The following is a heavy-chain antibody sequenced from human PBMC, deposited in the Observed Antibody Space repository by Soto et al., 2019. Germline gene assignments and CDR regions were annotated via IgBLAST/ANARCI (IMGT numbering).Heavy chain of an antibody. Sequence: QVQLVQSGAEVKKPGSSVKVSCKASGGTFSSYAISWVRQAPGQGLEWMGGIIPIFGTANYAQKFQGRVTITADESTSTAYMELSSLRSVDTAVYYCARAHVDSSGYSSPDDAFDIWGQGTMVTVSS. V-gene: IGHV1-69*01. CDR2: IIPIFGTA. CDR3: ARAHVDSSGYSSPDDAFDI. D-gene: IGHD3-22*01. J-gene: IGHJ3*02. CDR1: GGTFSSYA.